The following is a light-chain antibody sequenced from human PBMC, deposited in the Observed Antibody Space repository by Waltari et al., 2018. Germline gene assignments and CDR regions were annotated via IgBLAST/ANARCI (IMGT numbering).Light chain of an antibody. J-gene: IGKJ4*01. Sequence: EIVLTQSPGPLSLSPGERATLSCRASHTVRTTYLAWYQQQPGQAPTLLIYDTSSRATGIPYRFSGSGSGTDFSRTISSLEPEDFAMYYCQQYDISPLTFGGGTKVETK. CDR1: HTVRTTY. CDR2: DTS. CDR3: QQYDISPLT. V-gene: IGKV3-20*01.